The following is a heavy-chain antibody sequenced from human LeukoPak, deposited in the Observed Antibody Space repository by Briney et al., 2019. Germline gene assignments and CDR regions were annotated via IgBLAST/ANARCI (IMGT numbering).Heavy chain of an antibody. V-gene: IGHV3-30*04. CDR2: ISYDGSNK. CDR1: GFTFSSYA. CDR3: ARSYYYGSGSYYGTRLYYFDY. J-gene: IGHJ4*02. D-gene: IGHD3-10*01. Sequence: PGGSLRLSCAASGFTFSSYAMHWVRQAPGKGLEWVAVISYDGSNKYYADSVKGRFTISRGNSKNTLYLQMNSLRAEDTAVYYCARSYYYGSGSYYGTRLYYFDYWGQGTLVTVSS.